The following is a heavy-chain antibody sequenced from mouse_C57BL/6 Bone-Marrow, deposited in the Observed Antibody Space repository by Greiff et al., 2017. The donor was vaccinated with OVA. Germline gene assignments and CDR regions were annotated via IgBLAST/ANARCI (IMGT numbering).Heavy chain of an antibody. D-gene: IGHD2-14*01. CDR1: GFTFTDYY. J-gene: IGHJ2*01. CDR2: IRNKANGYTT. V-gene: IGHV7-3*01. CDR3: ERYGGTDFDY. Sequence: EVMLVESGGGLVQPGGSLSLSCAASGFTFTDYYMSWVRQPPGKALEWLGFIRNKANGYTTEYSASVKGRFTISRDNSQSILYLQMNALRAEDSATYYFERYGGTDFDYWGQGTTLTVSS.